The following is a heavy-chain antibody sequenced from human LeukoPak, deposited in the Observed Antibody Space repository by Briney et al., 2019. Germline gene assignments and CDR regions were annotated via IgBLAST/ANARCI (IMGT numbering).Heavy chain of an antibody. J-gene: IGHJ6*03. D-gene: IGHD2-15*01. CDR2: INHSGST. CDR1: GGSFSGYY. V-gene: IGHV4-34*01. CDR3: ARARCSGGSCYFYYYYMDV. Sequence: PSETLSLTCAVYGGSFSGYYWSWIRQPPGKGLEWIGEINHSGSTNYNPSLKSRVTISVDTSKNQFSLKLSSVTAADTAVYYCARARCSGGSCYFYYYYMDVWGKGTTVTVSS.